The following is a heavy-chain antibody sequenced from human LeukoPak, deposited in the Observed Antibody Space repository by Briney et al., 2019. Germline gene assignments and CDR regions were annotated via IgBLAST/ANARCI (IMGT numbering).Heavy chain of an antibody. J-gene: IGHJ4*02. CDR1: GFTFSSYA. V-gene: IGHV3-23*01. CDR2: ISGSGSST. CDR3: AKGTELRSKVNFDY. D-gene: IGHD1-26*01. Sequence: GGSLRLSCAASGFTFSSYAMSWVRQAPGKGLEWVSAISGSGSSTFYAESVKGRFTISRDNSKNTLYLQMNSLRAEDTAVYYCAKGTELRSKVNFDYWGQGTLVTVSS.